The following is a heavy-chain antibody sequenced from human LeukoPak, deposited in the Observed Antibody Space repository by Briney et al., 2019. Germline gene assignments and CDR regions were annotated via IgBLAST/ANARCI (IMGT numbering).Heavy chain of an antibody. CDR3: TPGHYSSL. CDR2: IKSQADGGTA. D-gene: IGHD6-13*01. CDR1: GLSLSNVY. V-gene: IGHV3-15*01. J-gene: IGHJ4*02. Sequence: GGSLRLSCAASGLSLSNVYVRWVRQTPGKGLEWVGHIKSQADGGTADYAASVKGRFSISRDGSANTLYLQMNSLKTEDTAVYYCTPGHYSSLWGQGTLVTVSS.